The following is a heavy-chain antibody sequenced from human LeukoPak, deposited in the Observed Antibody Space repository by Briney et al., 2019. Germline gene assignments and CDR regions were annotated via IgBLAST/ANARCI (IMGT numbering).Heavy chain of an antibody. J-gene: IGHJ3*02. Sequence: PGRSLRLSCAASGFTFSSYAMHWVRQAPGKGLEWVAVISYDGSNKYYADSVKGRFTISRDNSKNTLYLQMNSLRAEDTAVYYCAREGPYGDYYAFDIWGQGTMVTVSS. V-gene: IGHV3-30-3*01. CDR3: AREGPYGDYYAFDI. D-gene: IGHD4-17*01. CDR2: ISYDGSNK. CDR1: GFTFSSYA.